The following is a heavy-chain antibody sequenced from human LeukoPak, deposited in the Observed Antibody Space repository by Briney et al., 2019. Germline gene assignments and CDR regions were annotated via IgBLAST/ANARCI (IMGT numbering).Heavy chain of an antibody. Sequence: GASVKVSCKASGGTFSSYAISWVRQAPGQGLEWMGWINPNSGGTNYAQKFQGWVTMTRDTSISTAYMELSRLRSDDTAVYYCARGTTVTTVDYWGQGTLVTVSS. CDR2: INPNSGGT. J-gene: IGHJ4*02. V-gene: IGHV1-2*04. CDR3: ARGTTVTTVDY. CDR1: GGTFSSYA. D-gene: IGHD4-17*01.